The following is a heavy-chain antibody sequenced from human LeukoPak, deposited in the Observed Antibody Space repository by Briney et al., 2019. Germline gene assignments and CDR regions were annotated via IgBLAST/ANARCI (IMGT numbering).Heavy chain of an antibody. CDR1: GYTFTGYY. D-gene: IGHD3-16*02. Sequence: GASVKVSCKASGYTFTGYYMHWVRQAPGQGLEWMGRIIPILGIANYAQKFQGRVTITADKSTSTAYMELSSLRSEDTAVYYCARDMITFGGVIAASHWFDPWGQGTLVTVSS. CDR3: ARDMITFGGVIAASHWFDP. CDR2: IIPILGIA. J-gene: IGHJ5*02. V-gene: IGHV1-69*04.